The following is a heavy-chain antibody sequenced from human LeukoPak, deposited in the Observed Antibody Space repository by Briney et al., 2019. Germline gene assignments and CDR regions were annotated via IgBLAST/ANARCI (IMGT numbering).Heavy chain of an antibody. CDR1: GGSFSGYY. CDR2: INHSGST. V-gene: IGHV4-34*01. J-gene: IGHJ4*02. D-gene: IGHD2-2*02. CDR3: AGGVPIRNTLDY. Sequence: SETLSLXCAVYGGSFSGYYWSWIRQPPGKGLEWIGEINHSGSTNYNPSLKSRVTISVDTSKNQFSLKLSSVTAADTAVYYCAGGVPIRNTLDYWGQGTLVAVSS.